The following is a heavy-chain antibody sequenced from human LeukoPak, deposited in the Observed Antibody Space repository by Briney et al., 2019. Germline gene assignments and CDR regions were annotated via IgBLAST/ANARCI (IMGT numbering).Heavy chain of an antibody. CDR2: IKQDGSEK. D-gene: IGHD2-15*01. J-gene: IGHJ4*02. Sequence: GGSLRLSCAASGFTFSSYWMSWVRQAPGKGLEWVANIKQDGSEKYYVDSVKGRFTISRDNAKNSLYLQMNSLRAEDTAVYYCGGDSGGWYYFDYWGQGTLVTVSS. V-gene: IGHV3-7*03. CDR3: GGDSGGWYYFDY. CDR1: GFTFSSYW.